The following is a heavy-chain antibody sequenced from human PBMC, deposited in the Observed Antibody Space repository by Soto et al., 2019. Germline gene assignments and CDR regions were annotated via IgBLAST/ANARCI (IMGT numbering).Heavy chain of an antibody. D-gene: IGHD5-12*01. CDR3: ARDSGYAEN. J-gene: IGHJ4*02. CDR2: INAGNGDT. CDR1: GYTFTN. V-gene: IGHV1-3*01. Sequence: QVQLVQSGAEVKRPGASVKVSCKASGYTFTNINWVRQAPGQRLEWMGWINAGNGDTKYSQKFQGRVTITRDTSANTAYLELSSLRSEDTAVYYCARDSGYAENWGQGTLVTLSS.